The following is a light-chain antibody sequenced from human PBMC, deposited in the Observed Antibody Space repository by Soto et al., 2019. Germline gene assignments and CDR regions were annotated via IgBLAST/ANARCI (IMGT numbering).Light chain of an antibody. V-gene: IGLV2-14*01. CDR3: SSSTSGSTPFV. Sequence: QSVLTQPASVSGSPGQSITISCTGTSSDVGGSNSVSWYQQHPGQAPKLMISEVNNRPSGVSNRFSGSKSGNTASLTISGLQAEDEADYYCSSSTSGSTPFVFGAGTKVNVL. CDR1: SSDVGGSNS. J-gene: IGLJ1*01. CDR2: EVN.